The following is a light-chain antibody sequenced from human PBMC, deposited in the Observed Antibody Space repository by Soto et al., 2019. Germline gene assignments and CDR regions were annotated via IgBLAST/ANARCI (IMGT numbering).Light chain of an antibody. V-gene: IGLV2-11*01. Sequence: LTQPRSVSGSPGQSVTISCTGTSSDVGGYDHVSWYQQQHPGEAPKLMIFDVTKRPSGVPDRFSGSKSGNTASLSISGLQAEDEADYYCYSYAGSSYVFGTGTKVTVL. J-gene: IGLJ1*01. CDR1: SSDVGGYDH. CDR3: YSYAGSSYV. CDR2: DVT.